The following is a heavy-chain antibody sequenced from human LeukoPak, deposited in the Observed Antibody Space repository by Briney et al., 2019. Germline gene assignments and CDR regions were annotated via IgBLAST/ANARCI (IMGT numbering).Heavy chain of an antibody. CDR2: IYYSGST. Sequence: SETLSLTCTVSGGSISSSSYYWSWIRQPPGKGLEWIGYIYYSGSTNYNPSLKSRVTISVDTSKNQFSLKLSSVTAADTAVYYCARGGKGGASPFDYWGQGTLVTVSS. D-gene: IGHD3-16*01. J-gene: IGHJ4*02. V-gene: IGHV4-61*01. CDR3: ARGGKGGASPFDY. CDR1: GGSISSSSYY.